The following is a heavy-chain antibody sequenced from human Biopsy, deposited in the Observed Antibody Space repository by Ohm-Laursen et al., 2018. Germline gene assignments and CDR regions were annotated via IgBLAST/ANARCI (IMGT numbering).Heavy chain of an antibody. J-gene: IGHJ6*02. CDR3: ARTPILIVSAGLVYRHRRHLQGVDV. CDR1: GFSLSARGMC. D-gene: IGHD6-13*01. V-gene: IGHV2-70*11. CDR2: VDWDDYK. Sequence: TQTLTLTSSFSGFSLSARGMCVSWIRQAPGKALEWLARVDWDDYKDYSASLQTKLSISKDTSNDQVVLTVNNVDPADTATYYCARTPILIVSAGLVYRHRRHLQGVDVWGQGIAVTVS.